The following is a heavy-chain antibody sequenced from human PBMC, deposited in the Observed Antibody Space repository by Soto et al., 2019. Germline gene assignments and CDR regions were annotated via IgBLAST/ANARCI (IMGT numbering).Heavy chain of an antibody. CDR3: ARGLPRYCSGGSCYGEHWFDP. D-gene: IGHD2-15*01. J-gene: IGHJ5*02. Sequence: SVKVSCKSSGVTFSSYAISWVRQAPGQGLEWMGGIIPIFGTANYAQKFQGRVTITADESTSTAYMELSSLRSEDTAVYYCARGLPRYCSGGSCYGEHWFDPWGQGTLVTISS. CDR2: IIPIFGTA. CDR1: GVTFSSYA. V-gene: IGHV1-69*13.